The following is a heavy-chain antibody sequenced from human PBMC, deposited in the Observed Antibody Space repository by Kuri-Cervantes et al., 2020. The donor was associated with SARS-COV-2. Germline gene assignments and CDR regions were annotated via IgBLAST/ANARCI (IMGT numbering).Heavy chain of an antibody. CDR1: GYTFTSYY. V-gene: IGHV1-46*01. D-gene: IGHD2-15*01. CDR3: ARADIGVVVAEGGAFDI. J-gene: IGHJ3*02. Sequence: ASVKVSCKASGYTFTSYYMHWVRQAPGQGLEWMGIINPSGGSTSYAQKFQGRVTMTRDTSTSTVYMELSSLRSEDTAVHYCARADIGVVVAEGGAFDIWGQGTMVTVSS. CDR2: INPSGGST.